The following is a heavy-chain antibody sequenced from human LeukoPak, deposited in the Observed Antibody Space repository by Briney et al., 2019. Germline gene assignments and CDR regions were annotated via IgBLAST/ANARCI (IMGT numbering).Heavy chain of an antibody. D-gene: IGHD6-13*01. V-gene: IGHV3-30*18. CDR2: ISYDGSNK. CDR3: AKAGGAAATGANFDY. Sequence: GGSLRLSCAASGCTFSSYGMHWVRQAPGKGLEWVXVISYDGSNKYYADSVKGRFTISRDNSKNTLYLQMNSLRAEDTAVYYCAKAGGAAATGANFDYWGQGTLVTVSS. CDR1: GCTFSSYG. J-gene: IGHJ4*02.